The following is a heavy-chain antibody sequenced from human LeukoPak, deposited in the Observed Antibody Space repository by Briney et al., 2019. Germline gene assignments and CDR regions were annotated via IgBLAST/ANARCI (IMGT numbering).Heavy chain of an antibody. D-gene: IGHD3-3*01. V-gene: IGHV4-30-2*01. J-gene: IGHJ4*02. CDR3: TRGGGRFLVFLTHDY. Sequence: SQTLSLTCSVSGASVSSGGYYWSWIRLPPGKGLEWIGNTYHSGTTNYNPSLKSRVTISVDRSRNQFSLRLSSVTAADTAIYFCTRGGGRFLVFLTHDYCGQGILVTVSS. CDR2: TYHSGTT. CDR1: GASVSSGGYY.